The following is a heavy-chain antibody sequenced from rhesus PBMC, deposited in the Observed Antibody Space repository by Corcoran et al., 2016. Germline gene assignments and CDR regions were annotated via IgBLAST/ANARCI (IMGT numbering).Heavy chain of an antibody. CDR1: GFSISTPGTG. CDR2: SYWNDRK. V-gene: IGHV2-95*01. D-gene: IGHD3-3*01. J-gene: IGHJ4*01. CDR3: ARVKRITGYIYYFDY. Sequence: QVTLKESGPALVKPTQTLTLTCTFSGFSISTPGTGLGWILLPPGKALEWLARSYWNDRKYYRTTRKSRHTNTKDTSKKQVVLTMTNMDPVDTATYYCARVKRITGYIYYFDYWGQGVLVTVSS.